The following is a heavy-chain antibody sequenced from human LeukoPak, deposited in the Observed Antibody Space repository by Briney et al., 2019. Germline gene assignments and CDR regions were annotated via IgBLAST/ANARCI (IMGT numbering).Heavy chain of an antibody. J-gene: IGHJ4*02. CDR3: ARDLSVEMATTPPFDY. CDR1: GFTFSTYS. Sequence: PGGSLRLSCAASGFTFSTYSMNWVRQAPGKGLEWVSSISSTSSYIYYADSVKGRFTISRDNAKNSLYLQMNSLRAEDTAVYYCARDLSVEMATTPPFDYWGQGTLVTVSS. D-gene: IGHD5-24*01. V-gene: IGHV3-21*01. CDR2: ISSTSSYI.